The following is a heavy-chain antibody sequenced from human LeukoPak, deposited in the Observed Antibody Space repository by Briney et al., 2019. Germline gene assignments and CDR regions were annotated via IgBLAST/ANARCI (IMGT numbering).Heavy chain of an antibody. V-gene: IGHV3-48*03. D-gene: IGHD3-10*01. CDR1: GFTFSSYE. J-gene: IGHJ6*04. CDR3: AILMVRGAYGMDV. Sequence: PGGSLRLSCVASGFTFSSYEMNWVRQAPGKGLEWVSYISSSGSTIYYADSVKGRFTISRDNAKNSLYLQMNSLRAEDTAVYYCAILMVRGAYGMDVWGKGTTVTVSS. CDR2: ISSSGSTI.